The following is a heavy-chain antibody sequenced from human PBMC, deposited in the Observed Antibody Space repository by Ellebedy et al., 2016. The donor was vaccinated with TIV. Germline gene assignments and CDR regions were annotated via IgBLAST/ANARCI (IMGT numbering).Heavy chain of an antibody. J-gene: IGHJ4*02. V-gene: IGHV5-10-1*01. D-gene: IGHD7-27*01. CDR1: AYSFTSYW. CDR2: IDPSDSYT. CDR3: ASHAKTGAEDFDY. Sequence: KVSCKGSAYSFTSYWISWVRQMPGKGLEWMGRIDPSDSYTNYSPSFQAHATIPTDKSISTAYLQWSSLKASDTAMYYCASHAKTGAEDFDYWGQGTLVTVSS.